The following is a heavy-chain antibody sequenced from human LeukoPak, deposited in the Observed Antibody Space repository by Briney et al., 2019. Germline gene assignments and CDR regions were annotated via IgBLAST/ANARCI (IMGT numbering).Heavy chain of an antibody. Sequence: PGGSLRLSCVASGFSFSDYSMNWVRQAPGKGPEWMANINQDESQKYYLDSVKGRFTISRDNARNSLYLQMNSLRVEDTALYYCVTHEVTVVTRSTFDYWGQGTLVTVSS. CDR2: INQDESQK. CDR1: GFSFSDYS. V-gene: IGHV3-7*01. J-gene: IGHJ4*02. CDR3: VTHEVTVVTRSTFDY. D-gene: IGHD4-23*01.